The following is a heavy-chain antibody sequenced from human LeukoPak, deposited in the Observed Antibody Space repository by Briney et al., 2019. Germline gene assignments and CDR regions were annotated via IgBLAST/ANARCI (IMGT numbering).Heavy chain of an antibody. J-gene: IGHJ3*01. Sequence: PGGSLRLSCAVSGFTPSTAWLTWVRQAPGKGLEWVADMRQDGSDKYYVDSVKGRFFISGDIAKNSVSLHMNRLSVEDTAVYYCVAYKFLLSWSAFDFWGRGTMVTVSS. CDR1: GFTPSTAW. D-gene: IGHD6-13*01. V-gene: IGHV3-7*01. CDR3: VAYKFLLSWSAFDF. CDR2: MRQDGSDK.